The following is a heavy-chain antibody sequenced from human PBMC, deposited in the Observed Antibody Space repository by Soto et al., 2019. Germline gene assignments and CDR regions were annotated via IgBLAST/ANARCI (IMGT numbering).Heavy chain of an antibody. D-gene: IGHD3-10*01. J-gene: IGHJ5*02. V-gene: IGHV3-7*03. Sequence: EAQLVESGGGLVQPGGSLRLSCAASEFTFKSYWMSWVRQAPGKGLEWVANINQDGSEKYYAESVKGRFTISRDNANDSVFLQLNSLRAEDSAVYFCAREYKILGFGRSERGKNWFGPWGQGTQVIVSS. CDR2: INQDGSEK. CDR3: AREYKILGFGRSERGKNWFGP. CDR1: EFTFKSYW.